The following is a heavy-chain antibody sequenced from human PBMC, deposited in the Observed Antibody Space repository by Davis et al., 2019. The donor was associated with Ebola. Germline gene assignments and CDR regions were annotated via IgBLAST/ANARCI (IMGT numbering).Heavy chain of an antibody. J-gene: IGHJ5*02. Sequence: ASVKVSCKASGYTFTSYDINWVRQATGQGLEWMGWMNPNSGNTGYAQKFQGRVTITRNTSISTAYMELSSLRSEDTAVYYCARGPQPWNWGNWFDPWGQGTLVTVSS. V-gene: IGHV1-8*03. CDR2: MNPNSGNT. D-gene: IGHD7-27*01. CDR3: ARGPQPWNWGNWFDP. CDR1: GYTFTSYD.